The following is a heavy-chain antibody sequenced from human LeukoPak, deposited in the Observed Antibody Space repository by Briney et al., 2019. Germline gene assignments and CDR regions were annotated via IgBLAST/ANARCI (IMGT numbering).Heavy chain of an antibody. CDR1: GASISISSYY. J-gene: IGHJ5*02. CDR2: IYYSGNT. D-gene: IGHD1-26*01. V-gene: IGHV4-39*01. CDR3: ARGLLYTGSFVRTWFDP. Sequence: PSETLSLTCTVSGASISISSYYWGWIRQTPGKGLEWIGTIYYSGNTYYNPSLNSRVSMSVDTSKNQFSLQLNSVTAADTAMYYCARGLLYTGSFVRTWFDPWGQGTLVTVSS.